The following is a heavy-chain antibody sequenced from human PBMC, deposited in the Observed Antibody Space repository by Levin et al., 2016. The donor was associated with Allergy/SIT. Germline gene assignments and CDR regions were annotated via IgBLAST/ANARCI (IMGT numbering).Heavy chain of an antibody. Sequence: SETLSLTCTVSGGSISSSSYYWGWIRQPPGKGLEWIGSIYYSGSTYYNPSLKSRVTISVDTSKNQFSLKLSSVTAADTAVYYCARRGDVYYYYGMDVWGQGTTVTVSS. CDR3: ARRGDVYYYYGMDV. V-gene: IGHV4-39*01. CDR2: IYYSGST. J-gene: IGHJ6*02. CDR1: GGSISSSSYY.